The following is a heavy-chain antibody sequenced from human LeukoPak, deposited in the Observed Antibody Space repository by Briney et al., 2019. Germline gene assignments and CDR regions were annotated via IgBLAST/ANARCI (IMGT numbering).Heavy chain of an antibody. CDR3: ARHPTLSPYCGGDCYLFDN. Sequence: SETLSLTCTVSSDAIYSSNYYWGWIRQPPGKGLEWIGSIYYSGSTYYNSSLKSRVTISVDTSKNQFSLKLSSVTAADTAVYYCARHPTLSPYCGGDCYLFDNWGQGTLVTVSS. D-gene: IGHD2-21*02. CDR2: IYYSGST. J-gene: IGHJ4*02. CDR1: SDAIYSSNYY. V-gene: IGHV4-39*01.